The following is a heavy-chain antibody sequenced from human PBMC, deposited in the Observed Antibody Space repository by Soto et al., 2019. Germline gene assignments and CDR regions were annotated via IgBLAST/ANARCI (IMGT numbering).Heavy chain of an antibody. D-gene: IGHD3-16*01. V-gene: IGHV3-23*01. J-gene: IGHJ6*02. CDR3: AKGPGGAGLVNYYYGMDV. CDR2: ISGSGGST. Sequence: VGSLRLSCAASGFTFSSYWMHWVRQAPGKGLEWVSAISGSGGSTYYADSVKGRFTISRDNSKNTPYLQMNSLSAEDTAVYYCAKGPGGAGLVNYYYGMDVWGQGTTVTVS. CDR1: GFTFSSYW.